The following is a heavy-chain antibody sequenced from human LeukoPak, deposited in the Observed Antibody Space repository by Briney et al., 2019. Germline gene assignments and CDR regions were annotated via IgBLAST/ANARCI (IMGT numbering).Heavy chain of an antibody. J-gene: IGHJ4*02. CDR2: ISYDGRNK. V-gene: IGHV3-30*04. CDR3: VRDLIDAWGASPPTDY. Sequence: GGSLRLSCAVSGFTFMNYAMHWVRQSPGTGPQWVAVISYDGRNKYYADSVRGRFTISRDNSNNTLFLHMNRLRAEDTAVYFCVRDLIDAWGASPPTDYWGQGTLVTASS. CDR1: GFTFMNYA. D-gene: IGHD3-16*01.